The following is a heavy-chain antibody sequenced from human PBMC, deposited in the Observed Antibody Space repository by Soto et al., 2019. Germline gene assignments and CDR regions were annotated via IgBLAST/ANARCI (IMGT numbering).Heavy chain of an antibody. D-gene: IGHD6-13*01. J-gene: IGHJ4*02. Sequence: PSETLSLTCTVSGGSISRNYWTWIRQPPGKGLEWIGYVYNSESTNYNPSLKSRVTISEDTSKNQFSLKVNSVTAADTAVYYCARYRRTAAAGYTLDFWGQGILVTVSS. V-gene: IGHV4-59*01. CDR2: VYNSEST. CDR3: ARYRRTAAAGYTLDF. CDR1: GGSISRNY.